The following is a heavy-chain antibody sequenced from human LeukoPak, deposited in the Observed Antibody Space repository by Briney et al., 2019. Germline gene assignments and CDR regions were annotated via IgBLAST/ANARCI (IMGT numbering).Heavy chain of an antibody. V-gene: IGHV3-7*01. CDR2: IKQDGGEI. Sequence: GGSLRLSCAASGFTFSNYFMSWIRQAPGKGLEWVANIKQDGGEIYYVDSVKGRFTISRDNAKNSVSLQMNSLRAEDTAIYYCATYLRNTAAGYYYFEYWGQGTLVTVSS. CDR3: ATYLRNTAAGYYYFEY. CDR1: GFTFSNYF. J-gene: IGHJ4*02. D-gene: IGHD6-13*01.